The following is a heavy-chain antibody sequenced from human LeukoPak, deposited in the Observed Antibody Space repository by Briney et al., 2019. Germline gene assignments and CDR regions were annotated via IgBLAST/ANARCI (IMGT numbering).Heavy chain of an antibody. CDR3: ARYYCSSTSCYPRYYFDY. D-gene: IGHD2-2*01. V-gene: IGHV4-59*12. Sequence: PSETLSLTCTVSGGSISSYYWSWIRQPPGKGLEWIGYIYYSGSTNYNPSLKSRVTISVDTSKNQFSLKLSSVTAADTAVYYCARYYCSSTSCYPRYYFDYWGQGTLVTVSS. CDR1: GGSISSYY. J-gene: IGHJ4*02. CDR2: IYYSGST.